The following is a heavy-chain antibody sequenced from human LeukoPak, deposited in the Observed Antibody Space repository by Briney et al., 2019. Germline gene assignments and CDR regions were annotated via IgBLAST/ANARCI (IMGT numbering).Heavy chain of an antibody. Sequence: ASVKVSCKASGNTFSSYFIHWVRQAPGQGLEWMVIISPSGGSTSYAQEFQGRVTMTRDTSTSTVYMELSSLRSEDTAVYYCGRVTLNAFDIWGQGTMVTVSS. CDR3: GRVTLNAFDI. D-gene: IGHD4-23*01. CDR1: GNTFSSYF. CDR2: ISPSGGST. V-gene: IGHV1-46*01. J-gene: IGHJ3*02.